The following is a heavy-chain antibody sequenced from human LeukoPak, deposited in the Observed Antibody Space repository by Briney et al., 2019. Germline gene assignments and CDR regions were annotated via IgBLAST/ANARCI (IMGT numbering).Heavy chain of an antibody. V-gene: IGHV3-7*03. J-gene: IGHJ4*02. Sequence: WMTWVRQXPXXXLEWVANIKPDGSQQYYVDSMKGRFTISRDNAKNSLYLQMNSLRTEDTAVYYCARHGPSYYFDYWGQGTLVTVSS. D-gene: IGHD3-16*01. CDR2: IKPDGSQQ. CDR1: W. CDR3: ARHGPSYYFDY.